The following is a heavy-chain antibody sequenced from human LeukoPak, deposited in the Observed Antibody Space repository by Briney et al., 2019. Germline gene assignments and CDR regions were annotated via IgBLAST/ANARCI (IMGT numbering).Heavy chain of an antibody. D-gene: IGHD3-16*01. CDR3: ARDNSRLGIISYWGGYYYYGMDV. CDR2: ISYDGSNK. CDR1: GFTFSSYA. J-gene: IGHJ6*02. Sequence: GGSLRLSCAASGFTFSSYAMHWVRQAPGKGLEWVAVISYDGSNKYYADSVKGRFTISRDNSKNTLYLQMNSLRAEDTAVYYCARDNSRLGIISYWGGYYYYGMDVWGQGTTVTVSS. V-gene: IGHV3-30-3*01.